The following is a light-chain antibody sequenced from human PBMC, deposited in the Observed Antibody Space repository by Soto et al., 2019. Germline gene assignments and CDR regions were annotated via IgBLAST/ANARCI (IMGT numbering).Light chain of an antibody. CDR2: DVS. J-gene: IGLJ1*01. Sequence: QSALTQPRSVSGSPGQSVTIPCTGTSSGVGAYNFVSWYQQRPGQAPKLMIYDVSKRPSGGTDRFSGSKSGNTASLTISGLRTEDEADYFCCSIAGSLYVFGGGTKVTVL. CDR1: SSGVGAYNF. CDR3: CSIAGSLYV. V-gene: IGLV2-11*01.